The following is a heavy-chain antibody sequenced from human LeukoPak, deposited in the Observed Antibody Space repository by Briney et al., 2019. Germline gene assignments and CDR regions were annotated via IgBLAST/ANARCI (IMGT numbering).Heavy chain of an antibody. CDR1: GGTLSSYT. J-gene: IGHJ4*02. Sequence: SVKVSCKASGGTLSSYTITWVRQAPGQGLEWMGGIIPIFGTADYAQKFQGRVTITADESTSTAYMELSSLRSDDTAVYYCVRDMDRGQWLVRPYNWGQGTLVTVSS. V-gene: IGHV1-69*13. CDR2: IIPIFGTA. D-gene: IGHD6-19*01. CDR3: VRDMDRGQWLVRPYN.